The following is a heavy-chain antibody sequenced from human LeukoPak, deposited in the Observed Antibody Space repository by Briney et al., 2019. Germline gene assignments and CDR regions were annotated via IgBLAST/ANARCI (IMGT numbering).Heavy chain of an antibody. D-gene: IGHD1-26*01. J-gene: IGHJ4*02. CDR3: VRGAYAKEELAPPGWDY. CDR2: INPNSGGT. Sequence: GASVKVSCKASGYTFTRYYMHWVRQAPAQGLEGMGWINPNSGGTNYAQKSQGRVTMTRDASTSTVDMALTSLRTEDRAVYYCVRGAYAKEELAPPGWDYWGQGTLVTVSS. CDR1: GYTFTRYY. V-gene: IGHV1-2*02.